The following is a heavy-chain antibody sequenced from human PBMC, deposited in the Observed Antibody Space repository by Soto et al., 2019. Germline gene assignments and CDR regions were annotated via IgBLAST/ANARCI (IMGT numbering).Heavy chain of an antibody. J-gene: IGHJ3*02. CDR2: ISSSSSYI. D-gene: IGHD2-15*01. Sequence: PGGSLRLSCAASGFTFSSYSMNWVRQAPGKGLEWVSSISSSSSYIYYADSVKGRFTISRDNAKNSLYLQMNSLRAEDTAVYYCARDRPPSCSDGSCYHLYSNDAFDIWGQGTMVTVSS. CDR1: GFTFSSYS. CDR3: ARDRPPSCSDGSCYHLYSNDAFDI. V-gene: IGHV3-21*01.